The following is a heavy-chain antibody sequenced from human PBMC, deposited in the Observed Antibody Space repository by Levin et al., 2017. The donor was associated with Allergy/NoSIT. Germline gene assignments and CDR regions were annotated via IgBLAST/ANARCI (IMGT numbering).Heavy chain of an antibody. CDR2: INHDGGRT. Sequence: PGGSLRLSCSASGFSFSTHSMHWARQAPGKGLEYVSGINHDGGRTFYADSVKGRFSISRDNSGNTLWLQMSSLRLEDTAVYYCVKDIYWAFDYWGQGILVTVSS. CDR1: GFSFSTHS. J-gene: IGHJ4*02. V-gene: IGHV3-64D*08. D-gene: IGHD2-15*01. CDR3: VKDIYWAFDY.